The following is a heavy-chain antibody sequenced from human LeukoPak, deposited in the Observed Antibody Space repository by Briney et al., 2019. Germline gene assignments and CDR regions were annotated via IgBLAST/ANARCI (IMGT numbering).Heavy chain of an antibody. CDR1: GFTFSSYS. V-gene: IGHV3-21*01. J-gene: IGHJ4*02. D-gene: IGHD6-19*01. CDR3: VRRSIAVAGPFDY. Sequence: PGGSLRLSCAASGFTFSSYSMNWVRQAPGKGLEWVSFISSSSSYIYYADSVKGRFTISRDNAKNSPYLQMNSLRAEDTAVYYCVRRSIAVAGPFDYWGQGTLVTVSS. CDR2: ISSSSSYI.